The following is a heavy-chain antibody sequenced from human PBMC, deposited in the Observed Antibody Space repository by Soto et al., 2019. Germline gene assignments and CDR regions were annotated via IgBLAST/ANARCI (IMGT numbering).Heavy chain of an antibody. CDR1: GCSISSYY. J-gene: IGHJ4*02. Sequence: SETLSLTCTVSGCSISSYYWSLIRQPPGKGLEWIGYIYYSGSTNYNPSLKSRVTISVDTSKNQFSLKLSSVTAADTAVYYCARGRSSWYQPHFDYWGQGTLVTVSS. V-gene: IGHV4-59*01. CDR2: IYYSGST. D-gene: IGHD6-13*01. CDR3: ARGRSSWYQPHFDY.